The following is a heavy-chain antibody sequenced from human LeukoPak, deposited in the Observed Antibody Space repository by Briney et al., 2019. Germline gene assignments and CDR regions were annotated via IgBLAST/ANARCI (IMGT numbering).Heavy chain of an antibody. V-gene: IGHV4-34*01. CDR2: INHSGST. J-gene: IGHJ6*03. CDR3: ARGGKRRYYYYYYMDV. CDR1: GGSFSGYY. Sequence: SETLSLTCAVCGGSFSGYYWSWIRQPPGKGLEWIGEINHSGSTNCNPSLKSRVTISVDTSKNQFSLKLSSVTAADTAVYYCARGGKRRYYYYYYMDVWGKGTTVTVSS. D-gene: IGHD4-23*01.